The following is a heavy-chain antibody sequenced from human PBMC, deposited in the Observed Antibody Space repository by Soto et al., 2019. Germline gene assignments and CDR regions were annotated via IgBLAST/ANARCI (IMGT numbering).Heavy chain of an antibody. J-gene: IGHJ6*02. Sequence: QVQLVESGGGLVKPGGSLRLSCAASGFSFSDYYMTWVRQAPGKGLEWVSYITSSAPTTSYADSVKGRFTISRDTANNSLSLQMNSLRAEDTAVYYCARARRGTMFGVVIRGRAHYHNDMDVWGQGTTVTVSS. CDR1: GFSFSDYY. V-gene: IGHV3-11*01. D-gene: IGHD3-3*01. CDR2: ITSSAPTT. CDR3: ARARRGTMFGVVIRGRAHYHNDMDV.